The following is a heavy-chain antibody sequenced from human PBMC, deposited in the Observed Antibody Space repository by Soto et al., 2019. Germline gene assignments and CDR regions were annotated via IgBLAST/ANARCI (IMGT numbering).Heavy chain of an antibody. CDR2: ISGSGGST. Sequence: GGSLRLSCAASGFTFSSYAMSWVRQAPGKGLEWVSAISGSGGSTYYADSVKGRFTISRDNSKNTLYLQMNSLRAEDTAVYYCAKDLDHDYGDYDGWFDPWGQGTLVTSPQ. CDR1: GFTFSSYA. D-gene: IGHD4-17*01. CDR3: AKDLDHDYGDYDGWFDP. J-gene: IGHJ5*02. V-gene: IGHV3-23*01.